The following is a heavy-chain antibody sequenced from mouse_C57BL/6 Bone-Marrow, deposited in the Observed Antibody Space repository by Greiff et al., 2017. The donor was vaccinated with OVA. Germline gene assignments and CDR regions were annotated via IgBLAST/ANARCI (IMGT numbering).Heavy chain of an antibody. CDR1: GYTFTSYW. D-gene: IGHD2-5*01. CDR3: ASSNFYYFDY. Sequence: QVQLQQSGAELVRPGSSVKLSCKASGYTFTSYWMAWVKQRPGQGLEWIGNIYPSDSETHYNQKFKDKATLTVDKSSSTAYMQLSSLTSEDSAVYYCASSNFYYFDYWGQGTTLTVSS. V-gene: IGHV1-61*01. J-gene: IGHJ2*01. CDR2: IYPSDSET.